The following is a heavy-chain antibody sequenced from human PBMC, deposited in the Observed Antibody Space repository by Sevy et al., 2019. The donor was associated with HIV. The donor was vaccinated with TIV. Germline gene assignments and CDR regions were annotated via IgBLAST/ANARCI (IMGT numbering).Heavy chain of an antibody. CDR1: GFTFSSYI. D-gene: IGHD5-18*01. J-gene: IGHJ3*02. V-gene: IGHV3-21*01. Sequence: GVSLRLSCAASGFTFSSYIINWVRQAPGKGLEWVSSISNTGIYIYYADSVKGRFTISRDNAKNSLYLQMNSLRAEDTAVYYCARYEEDTTLVNAFDIWGQGTMVTVSS. CDR3: ARYEEDTTLVNAFDI. CDR2: ISNTGIYI.